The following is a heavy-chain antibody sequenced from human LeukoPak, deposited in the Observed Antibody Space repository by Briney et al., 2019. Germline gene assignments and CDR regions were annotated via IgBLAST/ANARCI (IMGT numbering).Heavy chain of an antibody. J-gene: IGHJ4*02. CDR2: IYYSGST. CDR1: GGSISSSSYY. Sequence: PSETLSLTCTVSGGSISSSSYYWGWIRQPPGKGLEWIGSIYYSGSTYYNPSLKSRVTISIDTSKNQFSLKLSSVTAADTAVYFCASWYYYGSGDFDYWGQGTLVTVSS. V-gene: IGHV4-39*07. CDR3: ASWYYYGSGDFDY. D-gene: IGHD3-10*01.